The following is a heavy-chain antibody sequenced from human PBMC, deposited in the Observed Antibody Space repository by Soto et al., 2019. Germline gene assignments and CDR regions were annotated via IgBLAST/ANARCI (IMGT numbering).Heavy chain of an antibody. CDR3: ARVGVAVTGIDY. CDR1: GGSVNIARYY. D-gene: IGHD6-19*01. CDR2: IYYSGST. V-gene: IGHV4-61*01. Sequence: SETLSLTCTVSGGSVNIARYYWSWIGQPPGKGLEWIAYIYYSGSTKYNSSLKSRVTISVDTSKNQFSLKLTSVTAADTAVCYCARVGVAVTGIDYWGPGTLITVSS. J-gene: IGHJ4*02.